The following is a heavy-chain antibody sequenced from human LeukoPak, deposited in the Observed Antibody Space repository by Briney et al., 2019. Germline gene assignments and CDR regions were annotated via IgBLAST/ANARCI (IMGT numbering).Heavy chain of an antibody. D-gene: IGHD6-13*01. CDR1: GFTFSSYA. V-gene: IGHV3-23*01. CDR2: ISGTSGST. Sequence: PGGSLRLSCAASGFTFSSYAMSWVRQAPGKGLEWVSTISGTSGSTYYADSVKGRFTISKDNSKNTVYLQMSSLRVDDTAVYYCAKAASSSWPSYYYGMDVWGQGTTVTVSS. J-gene: IGHJ6*02. CDR3: AKAASSSWPSYYYGMDV.